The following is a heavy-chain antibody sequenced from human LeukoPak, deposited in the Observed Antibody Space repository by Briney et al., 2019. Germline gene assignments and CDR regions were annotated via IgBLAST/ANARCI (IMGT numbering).Heavy chain of an antibody. Sequence: ASVKVSCMASGYTFTAYYMHSVRPAPGQGVWWRVGIYTKRGGTDYAHTFHGRGAMTRDTSISTAYMELSRLRSDDTAVYYCARDRVVVPAAFDYWGQGTLVTVSS. D-gene: IGHD2-2*01. V-gene: IGHV1-2*07. CDR2: IYTKRGGT. CDR1: GYTFTAYY. CDR3: ARDRVVVPAAFDY. J-gene: IGHJ4*02.